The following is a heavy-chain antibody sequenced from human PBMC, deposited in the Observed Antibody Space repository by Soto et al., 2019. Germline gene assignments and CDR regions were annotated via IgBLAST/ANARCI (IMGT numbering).Heavy chain of an antibody. D-gene: IGHD6-19*01. CDR1: GFTFSSYA. CDR3: ARDPVRPDIAVAGYFDY. V-gene: IGHV3-30-3*01. Sequence: LRLSCAASGFTFSSYAMHWVRQAPGKGLEWVAVISYDGSNKYYADSVKGRFTISRDNSKNTLYLQMNSLRAEDTAVYYCARDPVRPDIAVAGYFDYWGQGTLVTVSS. J-gene: IGHJ4*02. CDR2: ISYDGSNK.